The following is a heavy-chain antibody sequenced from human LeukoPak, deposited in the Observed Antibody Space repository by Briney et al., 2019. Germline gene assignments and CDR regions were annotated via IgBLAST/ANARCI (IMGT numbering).Heavy chain of an antibody. CDR3: ARNTGGYYDSSGYYFDY. Sequence: SETLSLTCTVSGGSISSYYWSWIRQPPGKGLEWIGYIYYSGSTNYNPSLKSRVTISVDTSKNQFSLKLSSVTAADTAVYYYARNTGGYYDSSGYYFDYWGQGTLVTVSS. D-gene: IGHD3-22*01. J-gene: IGHJ4*02. CDR1: GGSISSYY. CDR2: IYYSGST. V-gene: IGHV4-59*01.